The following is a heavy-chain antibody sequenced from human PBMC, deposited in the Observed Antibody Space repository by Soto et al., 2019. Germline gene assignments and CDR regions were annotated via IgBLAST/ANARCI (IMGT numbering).Heavy chain of an antibody. J-gene: IGHJ4*02. CDR1: GGSLSSSSCH. CDR2: IKYSGTT. V-gene: IGHV4-39*02. CDR3: ARDKNTGLFDY. Sequence: PSETLSLTCTVSGGSLSSSSCHWGWIRQPPGKGLEWIASIKYSGTTFYNPSLKSRVTLSVDTSKNQFALKLSSVTAAETAVYYCARDKNTGLFDYWGQRSLVIVSA. D-gene: IGHD5-18*01.